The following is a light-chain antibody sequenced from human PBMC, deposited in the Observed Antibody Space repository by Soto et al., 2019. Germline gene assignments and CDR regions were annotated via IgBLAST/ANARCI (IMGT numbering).Light chain of an antibody. J-gene: IGKJ2*01. CDR1: QSVSSN. Sequence: EIVMTQSPATLSVSPGERATLSCRASQSVSSNLAWYQQNPGQAPRLLIYGASTRATGIPARFSGSGFGTEFTLTISSLQSEDFAVYYCQQYNNWPLEFTFGQGTKLEIK. V-gene: IGKV3-15*01. CDR2: GAS. CDR3: QQYNNWPLEFT.